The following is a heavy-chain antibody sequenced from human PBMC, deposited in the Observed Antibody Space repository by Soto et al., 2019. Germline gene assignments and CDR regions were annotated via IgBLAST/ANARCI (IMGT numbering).Heavy chain of an antibody. CDR1: GFSLSTSEVG. D-gene: IGHD4-17*01. Sequence: ITLKESGPALVKTTQTLTLTCTFSGFSLSTSEVGVGWIRQPPGKALEWLALIYWDDDKRYSPSLKSRLTSTKNTSKHQVVLTRTNMDPVDTATYYCAHRPEDPTRNLFDPWCQGTLVTVSS. CDR2: IYWDDDK. CDR3: AHRPEDPTRNLFDP. V-gene: IGHV2-5*02. J-gene: IGHJ5*02.